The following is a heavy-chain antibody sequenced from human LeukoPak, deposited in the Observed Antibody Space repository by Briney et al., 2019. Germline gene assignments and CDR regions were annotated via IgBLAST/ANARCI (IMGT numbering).Heavy chain of an antibody. CDR3: ARVKLSHGYSYGYNPYYFDY. D-gene: IGHD5-18*01. CDR1: GGSISSSSYY. CDR2: IYYSGST. V-gene: IGHV4-39*07. Sequence: SETLSLTCTVSGGSISSSSYYWGWIRQPPGKGLELIGSIYYSGSTYYNPSLKSRVTMSVDTSKNQFSLKLSSVTAADTAVYYCARVKLSHGYSYGYNPYYFDYWGQGTLVTVSS. J-gene: IGHJ4*02.